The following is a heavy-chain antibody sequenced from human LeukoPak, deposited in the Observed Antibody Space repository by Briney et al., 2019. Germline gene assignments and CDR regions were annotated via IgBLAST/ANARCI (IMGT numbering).Heavy chain of an antibody. D-gene: IGHD3-9*01. CDR3: ARGPSWGYDILAV. J-gene: IGHJ4*02. CDR1: GFTVSSNY. V-gene: IGHV3-53*01. Sequence: GGSLRLSCAASGFTVSSNYMSWVRQAPGKGLEWVSVIYSGGSTYYADSVKGRFTISRDNSKNTLYLQMNSLRAEDTAVYYRARGPSWGYDILAVWGQGTLVTVSS. CDR2: IYSGGST.